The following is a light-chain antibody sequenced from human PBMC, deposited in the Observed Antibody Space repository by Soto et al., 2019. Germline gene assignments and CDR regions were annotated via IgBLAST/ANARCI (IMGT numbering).Light chain of an antibody. V-gene: IGLV2-14*01. CDR2: DVT. CDR3: SSYTTNTNLI. Sequence: QCALTQPASVSGSPGQSITISCTGTSSDIGAYNYVSWYQQHPGKAPKLMIYDVTYRPSGVSNRFSGSKSGNTASLTISGLQAEDEADYYCSSYTTNTNLIFGGGTKLTVL. CDR1: SSDIGAYNY. J-gene: IGLJ2*01.